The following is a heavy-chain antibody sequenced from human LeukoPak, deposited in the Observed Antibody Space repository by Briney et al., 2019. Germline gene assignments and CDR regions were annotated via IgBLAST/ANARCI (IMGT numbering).Heavy chain of an antibody. CDR1: GDSFSDYY. CDR3: ARYGSGWTSFDY. J-gene: IGHJ4*02. CDR2: IYHSGST. Sequence: SETLSLTCIVSGDSFSDYYWSWIRQPPGKGLEWIGYIYHSGSTNYNPSLESRVTISVDTSKNHFSLKLSSVTAADTAVYYCARYGSGWTSFDYWGQGTLVTVSS. D-gene: IGHD6-19*01. V-gene: IGHV4-59*01.